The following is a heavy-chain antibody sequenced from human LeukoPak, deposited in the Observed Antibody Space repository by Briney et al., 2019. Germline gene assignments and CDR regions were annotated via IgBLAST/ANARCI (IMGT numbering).Heavy chain of an antibody. CDR3: ARYLSGVTGYTYGRGTDY. D-gene: IGHD5-18*01. CDR1: GFTFSSCW. V-gene: IGHV3-7*01. Sequence: GSLRLTCVASGFTFSSCWVSGVRQAPGKGLGWVANIKKDGSEKYCGDSVKGRFTSSRDKAKTSLCLQMNSLRTEDTAVYYCARYLSGVTGYTYGRGTDYWGQGTLVTVSS. CDR2: IKKDGSEK. J-gene: IGHJ4*02.